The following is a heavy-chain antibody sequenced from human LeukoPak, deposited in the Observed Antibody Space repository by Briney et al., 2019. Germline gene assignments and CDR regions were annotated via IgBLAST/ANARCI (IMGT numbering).Heavy chain of an antibody. D-gene: IGHD2-15*01. J-gene: IGHJ4*02. CDR2: ISGGSGST. V-gene: IGHV3-23*01. Sequence: QPGGSLRLSCAASGFTFSSYAMSWVRQAPGKGLAWVSTISGGSGSTYCADSVKGRFTISRDNSKNTLYLQMNSLRDEDTAVYYCAKHRFESGGCHSTDWGQGTLVTVSS. CDR1: GFTFSSYA. CDR3: AKHRFESGGCHSTD.